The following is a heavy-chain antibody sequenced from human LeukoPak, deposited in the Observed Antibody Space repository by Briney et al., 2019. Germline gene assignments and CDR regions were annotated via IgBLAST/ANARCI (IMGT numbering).Heavy chain of an antibody. CDR1: GYTYSGFY. J-gene: IGHJ3*02. CDR2: MNPNSGDT. D-gene: IGHD2-21*02. CDR3: ARVEATVGFAFDI. Sequence: GASVTVSCKASGYTYSGFYMHWVRQAPGQGLEWMGWMNPNSGDTKYAPKFQGRVTMTRDMSISTAYMEVNRLTSDDTAVYYCARVEATVGFAFDIWGQGTMVTVSS. V-gene: IGHV1-2*02.